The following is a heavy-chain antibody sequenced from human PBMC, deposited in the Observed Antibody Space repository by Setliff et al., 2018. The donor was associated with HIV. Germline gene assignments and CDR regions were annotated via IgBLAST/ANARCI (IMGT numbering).Heavy chain of an antibody. Sequence: PSETLSLTCFVSGVSISGHFWGWIRQPPGKGLEWIGYIYTSGTTEYNPSLDSRVTISVDTSRDQFSLNLRSVTAADTALYFCARLIHTGLPYFDYWVPETLLVTVSS. CDR2: IYTSGTT. J-gene: IGHJ4*03. V-gene: IGHV4-4*09. CDR1: GVSISGHF. D-gene: IGHD2-8*02. CDR3: ARLIHTGLPYFDY.